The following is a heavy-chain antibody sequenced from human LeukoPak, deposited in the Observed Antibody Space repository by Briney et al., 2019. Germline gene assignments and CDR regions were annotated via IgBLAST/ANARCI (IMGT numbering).Heavy chain of an antibody. Sequence: SETLSLTCAVYGESLSKYYWTWIRQSPGKGLEWIGEINHRGSTNHNPSLKSRVTLSVDTSKHQFSLKLTSVTAAGTAVYYCARSAFTTGRFDYWAQGTLVTVSS. CDR2: INHRGST. CDR1: GESLSKYY. V-gene: IGHV4-34*01. J-gene: IGHJ4*02. CDR3: ARSAFTTGRFDY. D-gene: IGHD3-10*01.